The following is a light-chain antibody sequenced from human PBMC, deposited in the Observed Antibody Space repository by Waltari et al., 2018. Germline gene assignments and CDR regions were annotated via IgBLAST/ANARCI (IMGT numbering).Light chain of an antibody. CDR1: QSISNN. CDR2: GAS. CDR3: QQYNALPPWT. Sequence: EIVVTQSPATLSVSPGERAILPCRASQSISNNFAWYQQKPGQAPRLLVYGASARASRIPARFSGSGSGTEFTLTIASLQSEDFAVYYCQQYNALPPWTFGQGTRVEIK. V-gene: IGKV3-15*01. J-gene: IGKJ1*01.